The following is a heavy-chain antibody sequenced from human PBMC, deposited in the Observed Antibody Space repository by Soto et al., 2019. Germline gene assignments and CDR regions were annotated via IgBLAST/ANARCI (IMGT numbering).Heavy chain of an antibody. J-gene: IGHJ6*02. D-gene: IGHD4-17*01. Sequence: QVQLQESGPGLVKPSGTLSLTCTVSGGSISRYYWSWIRQPPGKGLEWIGYILYSGSTNYNPSLKSRVTISVDTYKNQFSLQLGSVKAADTAVYFCARDRRDYADVYGMDVWGPGNTVTVSS. CDR3: ARDRRDYADVYGMDV. CDR2: ILYSGST. V-gene: IGHV4-59*01. CDR1: GGSISRYY.